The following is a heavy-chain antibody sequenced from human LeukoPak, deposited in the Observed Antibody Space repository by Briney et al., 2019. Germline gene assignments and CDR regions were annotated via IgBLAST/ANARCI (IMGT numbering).Heavy chain of an antibody. CDR1: GGSFSGYY. J-gene: IGHJ4*02. CDR3: ARTIFGVGNDY. Sequence: SETLSLTCAVYGGSFSGYYWSWIRQPPGKGLEWIGEINHSGSTNYNPSLKSRVTISVDTSKNQFSLKLSSVTAADTAVYYCARTIFGVGNDYWGQGTLVTVSS. V-gene: IGHV4-34*01. CDR2: INHSGST. D-gene: IGHD3-3*01.